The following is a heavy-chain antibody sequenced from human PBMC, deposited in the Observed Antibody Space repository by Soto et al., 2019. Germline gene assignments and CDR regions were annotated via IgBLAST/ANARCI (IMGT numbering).Heavy chain of an antibody. CDR1: GGTFSSYA. CDR2: IIPIFGTA. D-gene: IGHD3-22*01. V-gene: IGHV1-69*06. J-gene: IGHJ3*02. CDR3: ARKVPYYYDSSGQRDAFDI. Sequence: SVKVSCKASGGTFSSYAISWVRQAPGQGPEWMGGIIPIFGTANYAQKFQGKVTITADKSTSTAYMELSSLRSEDTAVYYCARKVPYYYDSSGQRDAFDIWGQGTMVTVSS.